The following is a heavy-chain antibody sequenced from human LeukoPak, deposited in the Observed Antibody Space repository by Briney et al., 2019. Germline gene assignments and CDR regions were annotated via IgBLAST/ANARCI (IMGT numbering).Heavy chain of an antibody. CDR1: GFTFTTYW. CDR3: ARPLLYYYGSETYFWFDL. Sequence: GGSLGLSCAASGFTFTTYWMGWVRQAPGKGLEWVASIKQDGNEKYYVDSVKGRFTISRDSAEKTLYLQMKSLKAEDTAFYYCARPLLYYYGSETYFWFDLWGQGTLVTVSS. D-gene: IGHD3-10*01. CDR2: IKQDGNEK. J-gene: IGHJ5*02. V-gene: IGHV3-7*01.